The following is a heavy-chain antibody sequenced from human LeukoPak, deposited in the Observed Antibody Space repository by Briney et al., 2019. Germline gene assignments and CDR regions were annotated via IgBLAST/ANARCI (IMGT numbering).Heavy chain of an antibody. J-gene: IGHJ4*02. D-gene: IGHD5-18*01. CDR1: GGSFSGYY. CDR3: ARGRSLIQLWPYYFDY. V-gene: IGHV4-34*01. Sequence: SETLSLTCAVYGGSFSGYYWSWIRQPPGKGLEWIGSIYYSGTTYYNPSLKSRVTISFDTSKNQISLKLSSVTAADTAVYYCARGRSLIQLWPYYFDYWGQGTLVTVSS. CDR2: IYYSGTT.